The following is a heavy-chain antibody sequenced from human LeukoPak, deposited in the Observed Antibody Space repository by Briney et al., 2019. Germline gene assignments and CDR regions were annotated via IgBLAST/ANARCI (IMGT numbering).Heavy chain of an antibody. CDR3: AKGRPYYFDY. CDR2: IAYDGNNK. V-gene: IGHV3-30-3*01. J-gene: IGHJ4*02. Sequence: GGSLRLSCAASGFIFNDYAMHWVRQAPGKGLEWVAVIAYDGNNKYYADSVKGRFTISRDYSKNTMYLQVNSLRAEDTAVYYCAKGRPYYFDYWGQGTLVTVSS. CDR1: GFIFNDYA.